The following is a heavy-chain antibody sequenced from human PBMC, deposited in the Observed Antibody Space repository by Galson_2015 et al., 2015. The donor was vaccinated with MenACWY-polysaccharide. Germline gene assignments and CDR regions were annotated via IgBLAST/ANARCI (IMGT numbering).Heavy chain of an antibody. D-gene: IGHD6-19*01. J-gene: IGHJ4*02. V-gene: IGHV3-74*01. CDR2: IDPVGGNT. Sequence: SSAASGFSFSNYWRHWGSRAPGQRLVWVARIDPVGGNTNYSDSVKGRFTISRDNAKNTLFLQMNSLRAEETALYYCAREYTSGWSPRYDSWGQGTLVTVSS. CDR3: AREYTSGWSPRYDS. CDR1: GFSFSNYW.